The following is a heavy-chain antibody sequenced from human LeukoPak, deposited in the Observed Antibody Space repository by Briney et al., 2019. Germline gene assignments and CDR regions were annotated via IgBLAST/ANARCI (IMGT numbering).Heavy chain of an antibody. CDR1: GYTFTSYY. CDR2: FDPEDGET. V-gene: IGHV1-24*01. D-gene: IGHD1-26*01. Sequence: GASVKVSCKASGYTFTSYYMHWVRQAPGEGLEWMGGFDPEDGETIYAQKFQGRVTMTEDTSTDTAYMELSSLRSEDTAVYYCATPGELWGQGTLVTVS. CDR3: ATPGEL. J-gene: IGHJ4*02.